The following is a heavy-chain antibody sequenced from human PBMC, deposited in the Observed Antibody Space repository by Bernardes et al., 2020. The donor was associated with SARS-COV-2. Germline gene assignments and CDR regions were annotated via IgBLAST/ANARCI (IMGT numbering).Heavy chain of an antibody. CDR1: GFFVSSSSY. CDR3: VIFSAY. D-gene: IGHD3-9*01. Sequence: SETLSLTCDVSGFFVSSSSYWGCIRQPPGKGLEWIGSIYPSGSTFHNPSLKSRLTILVDTSKNHLSLKLNSVTAADTAVYYCVIFSAYWGRGTLVSVSS. CDR2: IYPSGST. J-gene: IGHJ4*02. V-gene: IGHV4-38-2*01.